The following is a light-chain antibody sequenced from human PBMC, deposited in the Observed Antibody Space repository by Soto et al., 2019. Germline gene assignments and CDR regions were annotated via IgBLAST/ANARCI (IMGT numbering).Light chain of an antibody. CDR2: ATS. Sequence: DIQMTQSPSSLSANVGDRVTITCRASQSISTSLNWYQQKPGMAPKILIYATSNLQSGVASRFSGTRSGAECTLTISSLQPSDVATYFCQQYHSSPYTFGQGTKVEIK. J-gene: IGKJ2*01. V-gene: IGKV1-39*01. CDR3: QQYHSSPYT. CDR1: QSISTS.